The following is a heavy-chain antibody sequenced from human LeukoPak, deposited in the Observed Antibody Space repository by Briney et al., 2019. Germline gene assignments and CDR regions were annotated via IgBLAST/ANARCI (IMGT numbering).Heavy chain of an antibody. CDR3: ARGGYSYGYFGYYYYMDV. CDR1: GFTFSDHY. Sequence: GGSLRLSCAASGFTFSDHYMDWVRQAPGKGLEWVGRTRNKANSYTTEYAASVKGRFTISRDDSKNSLYLQMNSLKTEDTAVYYCARGGYSYGYFGYYYYMDVWGKGTTVTISS. CDR2: TRNKANSYTT. V-gene: IGHV3-72*01. J-gene: IGHJ6*03. D-gene: IGHD5-18*01.